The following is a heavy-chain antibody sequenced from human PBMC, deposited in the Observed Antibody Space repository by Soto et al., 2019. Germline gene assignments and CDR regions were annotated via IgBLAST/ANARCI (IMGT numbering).Heavy chain of an antibody. CDR2: IKAYSGNT. V-gene: IGHV1-18*01. CDR3: AIADYGDDDY. Sequence: QLQLVQSGPEAKKPGASVKVSCKASGYTFATSTISWQRQAPGQGPEWMGWIKAYSGNTNYAQKHQGRLTMTTDTSTSTAYMELRSLTTDDTAIYYCAIADYGDDDYWGQGTLVTVSS. CDR1: GYTFATST. J-gene: IGHJ4*02. D-gene: IGHD4-17*01.